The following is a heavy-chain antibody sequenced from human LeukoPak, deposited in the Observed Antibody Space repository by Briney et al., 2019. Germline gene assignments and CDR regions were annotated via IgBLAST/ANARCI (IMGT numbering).Heavy chain of an antibody. D-gene: IGHD3-3*01. J-gene: IGHJ4*02. Sequence: GASVKVSCKASGYTFTGYYMHWVRQAPGQGLEWMGIINPSGGSTSYAQKFQGRVTMTRDTSTSTVYMELSSLRSEDTAVYYCARGSLGITIFGVDRYVDYWGQGTLVTVSS. V-gene: IGHV1-46*01. CDR3: ARGSLGITIFGVDRYVDY. CDR2: INPSGGST. CDR1: GYTFTGYY.